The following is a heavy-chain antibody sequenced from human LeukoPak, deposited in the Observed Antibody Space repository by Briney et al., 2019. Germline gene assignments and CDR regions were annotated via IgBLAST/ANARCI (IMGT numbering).Heavy chain of an antibody. Sequence: SETLSLTCTVSGGSISSGDYYWSWIRQPPGKGLEWIWYIYYSGSTYYNPSLKSRVTISVDTSKNQFSLKLSSVTAADTAVYYCASWDGRGFDYWGQGTLVTASS. CDR1: GGSISSGDYY. CDR3: ASWDGRGFDY. CDR2: IYYSGST. J-gene: IGHJ4*02. D-gene: IGHD1-26*01. V-gene: IGHV4-30-4*01.